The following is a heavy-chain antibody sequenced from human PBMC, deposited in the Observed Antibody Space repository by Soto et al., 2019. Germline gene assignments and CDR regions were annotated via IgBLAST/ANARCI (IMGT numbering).Heavy chain of an antibody. Sequence: SKTLSLTCTVSGGSISHGDYYWSWIRQPPGKGLEWIGYIYYSGSTYYNPSLKSRVTISVDTSKNQFSLNLNSVTAADTAVYYCARDIVVVVPATRHYYGMDVWGQGTTVTVSS. CDR3: ARDIVVVVPATRHYYGMDV. V-gene: IGHV4-30-4*01. CDR1: GGSISHGDYY. CDR2: IYYSGST. D-gene: IGHD2-15*01. J-gene: IGHJ6*02.